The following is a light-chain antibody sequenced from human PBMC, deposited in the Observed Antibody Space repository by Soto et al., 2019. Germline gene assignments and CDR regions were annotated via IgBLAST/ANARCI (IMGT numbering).Light chain of an antibody. CDR2: DNN. J-gene: IGLJ7*01. CDR1: SSNIGSNP. Sequence: QSVLTQPPSASGTPGQSVTIFCSGGSSNIGSNPVNWYQQLPGAAPKLLIFDNNLRPSGVPGRFSGSKSGTSASLAISGLQPEDEADYYCATWDDSLNGYAVFGGGTKLTVL. CDR3: ATWDDSLNGYAV. V-gene: IGLV1-44*01.